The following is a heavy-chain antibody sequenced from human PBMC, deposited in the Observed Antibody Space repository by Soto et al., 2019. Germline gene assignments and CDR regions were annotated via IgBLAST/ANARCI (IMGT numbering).Heavy chain of an antibody. D-gene: IGHD3-22*01. V-gene: IGHV1-69*01. CDR2: IIPILRTP. CDR1: GGTLRTFP. Sequence: QVHLVQSGAEVKKPGSSVRVSCKASGGTLRTFPISWVRQAPGRGLEWMGGIIPILRTPNYAPKFQGRVTINVDESTSIAYMELSSLSSEDTAMYFCARDRSSENYRLSWIEAFDMWGQGTMVTVSS. CDR3: ARDRSSENYRLSWIEAFDM. J-gene: IGHJ3*02.